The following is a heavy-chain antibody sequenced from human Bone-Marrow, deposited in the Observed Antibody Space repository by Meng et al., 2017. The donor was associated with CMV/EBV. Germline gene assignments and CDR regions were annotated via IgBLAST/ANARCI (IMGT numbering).Heavy chain of an antibody. Sequence: GESLKISCTVSGGSISSYYWSWIRQPPGKGLEWVSVIYSGGSTYYADSVKGRFTISRDNSKNTLYLQMNSLRAEDTAVYYCAREARVVVPAASYYYGMDVWGQGTTVTVSS. D-gene: IGHD2-2*01. CDR2: IYSGGST. V-gene: IGHV3-53*01. J-gene: IGHJ6*02. CDR3: AREARVVVPAASYYYGMDV. CDR1: GGSISSYY.